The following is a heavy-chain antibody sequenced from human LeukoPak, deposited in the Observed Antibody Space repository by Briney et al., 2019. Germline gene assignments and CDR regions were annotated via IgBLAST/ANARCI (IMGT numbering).Heavy chain of an antibody. V-gene: IGHV3-23*01. D-gene: IGHD1-26*01. CDR2: ISGSGGGT. Sequence: PGGSLRLSCAASGFTFSSYAMSWVRQAPGKGLEWVSAISGSGGGTYYADSVKGRFTISRDNSKNTLYLQMNSLRAEDTAVYYCAKGSQWELRSWHYFDYWGQGTLVTVSS. CDR3: AKGSQWELRSWHYFDY. CDR1: GFTFSSYA. J-gene: IGHJ4*02.